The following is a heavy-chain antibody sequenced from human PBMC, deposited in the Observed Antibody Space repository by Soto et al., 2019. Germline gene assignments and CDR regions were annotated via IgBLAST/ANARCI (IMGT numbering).Heavy chain of an antibody. CDR1: GYTFTSYA. CDR3: ARGKWVAAYPFDY. J-gene: IGHJ4*02. Sequence: QVQLVQSGAEVKKPGASVKVSCKASGYTFTSYAMHWVRQAPGQRLEWMGWINAGNGNTKYSQKFQGRVTITRDTSASTAYMELSSLRSEDTAVYYCARGKWVAAYPFDYWGQGTLVTVSS. CDR2: INAGNGNT. V-gene: IGHV1-3*01. D-gene: IGHD6-13*01.